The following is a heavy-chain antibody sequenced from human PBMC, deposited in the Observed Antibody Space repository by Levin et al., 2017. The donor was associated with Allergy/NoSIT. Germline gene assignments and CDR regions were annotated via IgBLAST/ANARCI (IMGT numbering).Heavy chain of an antibody. CDR2: IYYSGST. V-gene: IGHV4-59*01. CDR1: GGSISSYY. D-gene: IGHD6-6*01. CDR3: ARGSSSFPYGMDV. J-gene: IGHJ6*02. Sequence: SETLSLTCTVSGGSISSYYWSWIRQPPGKGLEWIGYIYYSGSTNYNPSLKSRVTISVDTSKNQFSLKLSSVTAADTAVYYCARGSSSFPYGMDVWGQGTTVTVSS.